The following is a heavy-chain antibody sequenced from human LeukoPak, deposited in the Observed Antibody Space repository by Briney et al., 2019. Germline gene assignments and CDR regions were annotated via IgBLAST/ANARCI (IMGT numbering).Heavy chain of an antibody. CDR2: INHSGST. CDR1: GGSFSGDY. D-gene: IGHD4-17*01. J-gene: IGHJ6*02. CDR3: ARGEATVTTNYYYYYGMDV. V-gene: IGHV4-34*01. Sequence: SETLSLTCAVYGGSFSGDYWSWIRQPPGKGLEWIGEINHSGSTNYNPSLKSRVTISVDTSKNQFSLKLSSVTAADTAVYYCARGEATVTTNYYYYYGMDVWGQGTTVTVSS.